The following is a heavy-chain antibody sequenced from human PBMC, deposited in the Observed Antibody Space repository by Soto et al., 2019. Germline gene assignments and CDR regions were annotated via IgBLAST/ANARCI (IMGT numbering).Heavy chain of an antibody. Sequence: EVQLVESGGGLVKPGGSLRLSCVASGFTFSGYSINWVRQAPGKGLEWVSYISGPSIYIYYADSVKGRFTISRANAKSAVYLQMHSLRAAATAVYYRARGFRTGFTVWGQGTTVSVSS. CDR3: ARGFRTGFTV. V-gene: IGHV3-21*01. CDR1: GFTFSGYS. D-gene: IGHD7-27*01. J-gene: IGHJ6*02. CDR2: ISGPSIYI.